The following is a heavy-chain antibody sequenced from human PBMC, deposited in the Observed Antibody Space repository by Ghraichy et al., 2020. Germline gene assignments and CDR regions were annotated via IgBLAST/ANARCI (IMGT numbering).Heavy chain of an antibody. Sequence: SETPSLTCTVSGGSISSYYWSWIRQPPGKGLEWIGYNYYSGSTNYNPSLKSRVTISVDTSKNQFSLKLSSVTAADTAVYYCARLLGGFDYWGQGTLVTVSS. D-gene: IGHD3-16*01. CDR2: NYYSGST. V-gene: IGHV4-59*08. J-gene: IGHJ4*02. CDR1: GGSISSYY. CDR3: ARLLGGFDY.